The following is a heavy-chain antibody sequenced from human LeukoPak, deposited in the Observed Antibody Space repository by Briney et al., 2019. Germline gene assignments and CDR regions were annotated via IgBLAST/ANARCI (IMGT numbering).Heavy chain of an antibody. J-gene: IGHJ5*02. CDR3: ARYFGGGKLRCFAP. Sequence: SETLSLTCAVSGDSISSGGYSWSWIRQPPGKGLEWIGYIYHGGSAYYSPSLQSRVSISVDKSRNQFSLRLNSVTAADTAVYYCARYFGGGKLRCFAPWGKGPLVTVPP. V-gene: IGHV4-30-2*01. D-gene: IGHD4/OR15-4a*01. CDR2: IYHGGSA. CDR1: GDSISSGGYS.